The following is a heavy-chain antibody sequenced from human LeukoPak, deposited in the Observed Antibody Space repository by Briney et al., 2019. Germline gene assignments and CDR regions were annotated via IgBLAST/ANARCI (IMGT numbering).Heavy chain of an antibody. J-gene: IGHJ4*02. CDR3: ARDVVAAVGTFDY. CDR1: GESISSFY. D-gene: IGHD6-13*01. CDR2: IYSSGST. Sequence: SETLSLTCTVSGESISSFYWSWIRQPAGKGLEWIGHIYSSGSTNYNPSLKSRVTMSVDTSKNQFSLKLSSVTAADTAVYYCARDVVAAVGTFDYWGQGTLVTVSS. V-gene: IGHV4-4*07.